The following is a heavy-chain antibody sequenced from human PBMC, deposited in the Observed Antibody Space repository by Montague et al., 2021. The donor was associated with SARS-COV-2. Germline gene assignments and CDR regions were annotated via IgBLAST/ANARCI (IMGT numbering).Heavy chain of an antibody. J-gene: IGHJ4*02. CDR3: ARRGSSVWGVTVSAELDY. Sequence: SETLSLTCTVSGGSISGYYWSWIRQPPEKGLEWIGEINQSGRTNNNPSLKSRVIISVDTSKNQFSLKLSSVTAADTAVYYCARRGSSVWGVTVSAELDYWGQGTRVIVSS. D-gene: IGHD3-10*01. CDR1: GGSISGYY. V-gene: IGHV4-34*01. CDR2: INQSGRT.